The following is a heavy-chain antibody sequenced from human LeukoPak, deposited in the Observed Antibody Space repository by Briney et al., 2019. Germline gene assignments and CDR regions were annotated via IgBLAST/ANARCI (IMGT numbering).Heavy chain of an antibody. V-gene: IGHV3-23*01. J-gene: IGHJ4*02. D-gene: IGHD1-26*01. CDR3: AKGGKWDVTPFDY. CDR1: GFTFTSYS. Sequence: GGSLRLSCAASGFTFTSYSMNWVRQAPGKGLEWVSTSGGGGSTYYADSVKGRFTISRDNSKNTLYLQVNSLRAEDTAAYYCAKGGKWDVTPFDYWGQGTLVTVSS. CDR2: SGGGGST.